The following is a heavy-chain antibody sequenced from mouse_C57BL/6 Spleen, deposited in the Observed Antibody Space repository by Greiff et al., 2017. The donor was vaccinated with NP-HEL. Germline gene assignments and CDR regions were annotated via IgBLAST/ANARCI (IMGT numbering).Heavy chain of an antibody. CDR3: ACYYDYPWFAY. CDR2: IDPSDSYT. J-gene: IGHJ3*01. V-gene: IGHV1-50*01. D-gene: IGHD2-4*01. Sequence: QVQLQQPGAELVKPGASVKLSCKASGYTFTSYWMQWVKQRPGQGLEWIGEIDPSDSYTNYNQKFKGKATLTVDTSSSIAYMQLSSLTSEDSAVYYCACYYDYPWFAYWGQGTLVTVSA. CDR1: GYTFTSYW.